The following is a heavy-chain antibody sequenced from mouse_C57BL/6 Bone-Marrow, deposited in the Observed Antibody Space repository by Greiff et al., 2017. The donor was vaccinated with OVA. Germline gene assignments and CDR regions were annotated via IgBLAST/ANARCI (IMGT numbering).Heavy chain of an antibody. J-gene: IGHJ4*01. CDR1: GFSLTSYG. V-gene: IGHV2-9*01. CDR3: AKRQIPHYYGSLYAMDD. Sequence: VQGVESGPGLVAPSQSLSITCTVSGFSLTSYGVDWVRQPPGKGLEWLGVIWGGGSTNYNSAPMSRLSISKDNSKSQVFLKMNSLQTDDTAMYYCAKRQIPHYYGSLYAMDDWGQGTSVTVAS. D-gene: IGHD1-1*01. CDR2: IWGGGST.